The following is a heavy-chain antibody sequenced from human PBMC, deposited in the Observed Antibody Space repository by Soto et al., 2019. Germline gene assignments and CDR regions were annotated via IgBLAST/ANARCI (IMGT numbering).Heavy chain of an antibody. CDR3: ARHSAGYSGYDLPYYFDY. D-gene: IGHD5-12*01. J-gene: IGHJ4*02. V-gene: IGHV4-39*01. Sequence: QLQLQESGPGLVKPSETLSLTCTVSGGSISSSSYYWGWIRQPPGKGLEWIGSIYYSGSTYYNPSLKSRVTISVDTSKNQFSLKLSSVTAADTAVYYCARHSAGYSGYDLPYYFDYWGQGTQVTVSS. CDR2: IYYSGST. CDR1: GGSISSSSYY.